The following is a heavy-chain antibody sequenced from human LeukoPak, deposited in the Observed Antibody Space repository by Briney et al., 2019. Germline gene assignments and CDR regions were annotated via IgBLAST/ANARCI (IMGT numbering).Heavy chain of an antibody. CDR3: ARNGRVRRVVKDLFEY. Sequence: ASVKVSCKTSGYTFTDYDITWVRQAPGQGLEWMGRVSPYNGNTYYSQRFQDRVTITKDTSTGTAYMDLRNLRTDDTAMYYCARNGRVRRVVKDLFEYWGQGTLAAVSS. D-gene: IGHD3-10*01. V-gene: IGHV1-18*01. J-gene: IGHJ4*02. CDR2: VSPYNGNT. CDR1: GYTFTDYD.